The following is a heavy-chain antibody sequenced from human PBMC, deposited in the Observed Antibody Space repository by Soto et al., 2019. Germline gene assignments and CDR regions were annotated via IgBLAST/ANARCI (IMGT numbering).Heavy chain of an antibody. CDR3: AAGFYYDSSGYYPDAFDI. CDR1: GGTFSSYA. D-gene: IGHD3-22*01. V-gene: IGHV1-69*06. Sequence: QVQLVQSGAEVKKPGSSVKVSCKASGGTFSSYAISWVRQAPGQGLEWMGGIIPIFGTANYAQKFQGRVTITADKSTSTAYMELTSLRSEDTAVYYCAAGFYYDSSGYYPDAFDIWGQGTMVTVSS. CDR2: IIPIFGTA. J-gene: IGHJ3*02.